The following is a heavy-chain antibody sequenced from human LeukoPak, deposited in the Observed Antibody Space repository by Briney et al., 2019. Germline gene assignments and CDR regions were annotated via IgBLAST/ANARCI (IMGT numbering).Heavy chain of an antibody. CDR3: ARGREYMYYYGSGSYAGSWFDP. Sequence: PSETLSLTCAVXGGSFSGYYWSWIRQPPGKGLEWIGEINHSGSTNYNPSLKSRVTISVDTSKNQFSLKLSSVTAADTAVYYCARGREYMYYYGSGSYAGSWFDPWGQGTLVTVSS. CDR2: INHSGST. D-gene: IGHD3-10*01. J-gene: IGHJ5*02. V-gene: IGHV4-34*01. CDR1: GGSFSGYY.